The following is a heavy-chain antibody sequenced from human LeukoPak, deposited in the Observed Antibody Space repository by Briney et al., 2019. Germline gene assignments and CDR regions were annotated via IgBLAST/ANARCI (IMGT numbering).Heavy chain of an antibody. CDR3: AKKLFTGMGFYFDS. Sequence: GGSLRLSCSASGFTFTTYAMTWVRQPPGKGLEWVSGISGTGDTTSYADSVKGRFTISRDNSKNTLYLQMNSLRAGDTALYYCAKKLFTGMGFYFDSWGQGTLVTVSS. V-gene: IGHV3-23*01. J-gene: IGHJ4*02. CDR1: GFTFTTYA. D-gene: IGHD3-10*01. CDR2: ISGTGDTT.